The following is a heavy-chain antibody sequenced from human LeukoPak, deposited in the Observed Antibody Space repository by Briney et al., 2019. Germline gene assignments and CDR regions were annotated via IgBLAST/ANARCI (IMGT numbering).Heavy chain of an antibody. Sequence: SVKVSCKASGGTFSSYAISWVRQAPGQGLEWMGGIIPIFGTANYAQKFQGRVTITADESTSTAYMELSSLRSEDTAVYYCARSAASRVVVARPLDYWGQGTLVTVSS. J-gene: IGHJ4*02. CDR2: IIPIFGTA. V-gene: IGHV1-69*13. CDR3: ARSAASRVVVARPLDY. D-gene: IGHD3-22*01. CDR1: GGTFSSYA.